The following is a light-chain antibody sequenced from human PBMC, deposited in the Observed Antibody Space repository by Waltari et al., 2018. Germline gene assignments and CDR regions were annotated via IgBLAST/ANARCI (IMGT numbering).Light chain of an antibody. CDR1: QSVSSN. CDR3: QQYNNWPMYT. V-gene: IGKV3-15*01. J-gene: IGKJ2*01. Sequence: EIVMTQSPATLSVSPGERATLSCRASQSVSSNLAWYQKKPGQAPRFLIYGASTRATGIPARVGGSGSGTEFTLTISSLQSEDFAVYYCQQYNNWPMYTFGQGTKLEIK. CDR2: GAS.